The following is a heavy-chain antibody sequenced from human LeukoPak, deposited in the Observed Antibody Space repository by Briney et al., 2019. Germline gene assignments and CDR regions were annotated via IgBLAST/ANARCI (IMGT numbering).Heavy chain of an antibody. CDR2: IKEDGSEK. J-gene: IGHJ4*02. CDR1: GFTFSNAW. Sequence: GGSLRLSCAASGFTFSNAWMSWVRQAPGKGLEWVAKIKEDGSEKYYVDSVEGRFTISRDNAKNSLYLQMNSLSAEDTAVYYCARGGYSYNDYWGQGNLVTVSS. CDR3: ARGGYSYNDY. V-gene: IGHV3-7*03. D-gene: IGHD5-18*01.